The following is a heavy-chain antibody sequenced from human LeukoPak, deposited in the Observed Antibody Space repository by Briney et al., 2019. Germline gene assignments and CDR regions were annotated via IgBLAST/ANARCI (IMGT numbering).Heavy chain of an antibody. D-gene: IGHD2-15*01. CDR3: ARSLAALYNWFDP. J-gene: IGHJ5*02. V-gene: IGHV4-39*01. Sequence: PSETLSLTCTASGGSISGSNYYWGWIRQPPGKGLEWIGSIYYSGTTYYNPSLKSRVTISVDTSKNQFSLKMSSVTAADTAVYYCARSLAALYNWFDPWGQGTLVTVSS. CDR2: IYYSGTT. CDR1: GGSISGSNYY.